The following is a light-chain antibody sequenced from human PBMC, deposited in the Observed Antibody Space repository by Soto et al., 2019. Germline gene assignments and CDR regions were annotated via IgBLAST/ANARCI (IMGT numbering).Light chain of an antibody. J-gene: IGLJ2*01. Sequence: QSVLTQPPSASETPEQRVTISCSGSSSNIGRNSVNWYQHLPGTAPKLLIYDNHKRPSGIPDRFSGSQSGTSATLGITGLHAGDEADYYCGTWDSSLSAVVFGGGTQLTVL. V-gene: IGLV1-51*01. CDR1: SSNIGRNS. CDR3: GTWDSSLSAVV. CDR2: DNH.